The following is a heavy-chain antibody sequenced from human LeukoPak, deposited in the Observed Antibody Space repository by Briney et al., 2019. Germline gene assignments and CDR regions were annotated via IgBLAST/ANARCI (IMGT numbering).Heavy chain of an antibody. D-gene: IGHD4-23*01. CDR3: ARAVGYGGNSGGFDY. V-gene: IGHV4-31*03. J-gene: IGHJ4*02. CDR2: IYYSGST. CDR1: GGSISSGGYY. Sequence: PSETLSLTCTVSGGSISSGGYYWSWIRQHPGKGLEWIGYIYYSGSTYYSPSLKSRVTISVDTSKNQFSLKLSSVTAADTAVYYCARAVGYGGNSGGFDYWGQGTLVTVSS.